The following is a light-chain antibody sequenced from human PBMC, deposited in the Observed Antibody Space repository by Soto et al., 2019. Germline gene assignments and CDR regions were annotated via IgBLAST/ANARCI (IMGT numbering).Light chain of an antibody. CDR1: TSDVGGYNF. Sequence: QLVLTQPRSVSGSPGQSVTISCTGTTSDVGGYNFVSWYQQHPGKAPKVMIYDVTKRPSGVPDRFSGSKSGNTASLTISGLQAEDEADYYCCSYAGYYTWVFGGGTKLTVL. CDR2: DVT. J-gene: IGLJ3*02. V-gene: IGLV2-11*01. CDR3: CSYAGYYTWV.